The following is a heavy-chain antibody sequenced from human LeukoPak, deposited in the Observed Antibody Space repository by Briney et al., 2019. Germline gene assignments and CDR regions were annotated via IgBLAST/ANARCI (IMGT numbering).Heavy chain of an antibody. D-gene: IGHD3-10*01. CDR1: GITLSNYG. V-gene: IGHV3-23*01. Sequence: GGSLRLSCAVSGITLSNYGMSWVRQAPGKGLEWVAGISDSGGSTNYADSVKGRFTISRDNAKNTLYLQMNSLRAEDTAVYFCAKRGVVIRVILVGFHKQAYYFDSWGQGALVAVSS. CDR3: AKRGVVIRVILVGFHKQAYYFDS. CDR2: ISDSGGST. J-gene: IGHJ4*02.